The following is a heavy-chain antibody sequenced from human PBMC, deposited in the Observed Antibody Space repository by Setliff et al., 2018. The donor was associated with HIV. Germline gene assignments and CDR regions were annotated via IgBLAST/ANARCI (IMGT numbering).Heavy chain of an antibody. CDR2: ISYAGSNE. Sequence: RLSCAASGFTFSNYGMHWVRQAPGKGLEWVAVISYAGSNEYYGDSVKGRFTISRDSSKNTRYLQMDSLRPEDTAVYYCARARGITIFGVVTWYFFDYWGQGTLVTVSS. J-gene: IGHJ4*02. D-gene: IGHD3-3*01. CDR1: GFTFSNYG. CDR3: ARARGITIFGVVTWYFFDY. V-gene: IGHV3-30*19.